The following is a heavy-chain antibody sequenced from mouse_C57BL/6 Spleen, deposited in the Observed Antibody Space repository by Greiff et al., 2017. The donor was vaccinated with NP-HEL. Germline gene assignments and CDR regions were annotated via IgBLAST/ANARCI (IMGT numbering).Heavy chain of an antibody. Sequence: VQLQQSGAELVKPGASVKISCKASGYAFSSYWMNWVKQRPGKGLEWIGQIYPGDGDTNYNGKFKGKATLTADKSSSTAYMQLSSLTSEDSAVYFCADGSSFYAMDYWGQGTSVTVSS. CDR2: IYPGDGDT. J-gene: IGHJ4*01. D-gene: IGHD1-1*01. CDR3: ADGSSFYAMDY. CDR1: GYAFSSYW. V-gene: IGHV1-80*01.